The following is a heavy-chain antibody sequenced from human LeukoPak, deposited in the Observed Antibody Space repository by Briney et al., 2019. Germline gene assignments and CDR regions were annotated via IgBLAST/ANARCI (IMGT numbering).Heavy chain of an antibody. CDR1: GGTFSIYA. CDR2: IIPIFGTA. D-gene: IGHD3-22*01. CDR3: AREGDYYDSSGYSSRSY. Sequence: ASVKDSCKASGGTFSIYAISCVRQAPGQRLQWMGRIIPIFGTANYAQKFQGRVTITTDESTSTAYMELSSLRYEDTAVYYCAREGDYYDSSGYSSRSYWGQGTLVTVSS. J-gene: IGHJ4*02. V-gene: IGHV1-69*05.